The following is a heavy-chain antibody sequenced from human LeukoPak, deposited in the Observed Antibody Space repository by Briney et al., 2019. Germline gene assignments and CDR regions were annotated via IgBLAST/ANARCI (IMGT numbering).Heavy chain of an antibody. CDR2: IYYSGST. CDR1: GGSISSYY. D-gene: IGHD6-13*01. J-gene: IGHJ4*02. V-gene: IGHV4-59*01. Sequence: SETLSPTCTVSGGSISSYYWSWIRQPPGKGLEWIGYIYYSGSTNYNPSLKSRVTISVDTSKNQFSLKLSSVTAADTAVYYCAGGAGYSSSWGQGTLVTVSS. CDR3: AGGAGYSSS.